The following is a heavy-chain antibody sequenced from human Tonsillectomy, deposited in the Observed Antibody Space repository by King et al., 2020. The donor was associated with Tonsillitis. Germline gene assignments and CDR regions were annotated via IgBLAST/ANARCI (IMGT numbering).Heavy chain of an antibody. Sequence: TLKESGPTLVKPPQTLTLTCTFSGFSLSTRGVGVGWIRQPPGEALEWLALIYWNGDERYSSSLKSRLTITQDTSKSQVVLTMTNMDPVDTATYYCARVGRDYYDTPLFYWYFDLGGRGPLVPVSS. CDR2: IYWNGDE. CDR3: ARVGRDYYDTPLFYWYFDL. J-gene: IGHJ2*01. V-gene: IGHV2-5*01. D-gene: IGHD3-22*01. CDR1: GFSLSTRGVG.